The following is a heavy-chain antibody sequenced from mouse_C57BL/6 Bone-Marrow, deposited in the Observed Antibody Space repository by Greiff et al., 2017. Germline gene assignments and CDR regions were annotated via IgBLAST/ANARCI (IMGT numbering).Heavy chain of an antibody. J-gene: IGHJ3*01. D-gene: IGHD1-1*01. CDR1: GFSLTSCG. CDR3: ARIPSYCQFAY. CDR2: IWSGGST. V-gene: IGHV2-2*01. Sequence: VQLQQSGPGLVQPSQSLSITCTVSGFSLTSCGVHWFRPSPRKDQEWRGVIWSGGSTDYNAAFISRLSISKDNSQSQVFFKMFSSQAADTAISYWARIPSYCQFAYWGQGTLVTVSA.